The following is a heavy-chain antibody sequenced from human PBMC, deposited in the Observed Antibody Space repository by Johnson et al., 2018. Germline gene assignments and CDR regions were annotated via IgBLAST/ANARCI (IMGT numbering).Heavy chain of an antibody. D-gene: IGHD3-10*01. CDR1: GFTFSDHY. CDR3: VCASGITYPYFPK. J-gene: IGHJ1*01. V-gene: IGHV3-72*01. Sequence: VQLVESGGGLVQPGRSLRLSCAASGFTFSDHYMDWVRQAPGKGLEWVSRVRDKSNSYTTEYAASVKGRFTISRDDSQNALYLQMNSLKTEATAVYHCVCASGITYPYFPKRGQGSLVTVSS. CDR2: VRDKSNSYTT.